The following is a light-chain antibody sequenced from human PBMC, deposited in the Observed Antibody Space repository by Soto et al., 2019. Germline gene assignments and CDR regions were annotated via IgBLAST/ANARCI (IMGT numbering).Light chain of an antibody. V-gene: IGLV2-14*01. CDR3: LSFTTTXTHV. CDR1: SSDICAYDY. CDR2: EVN. Sequence: QSLLTQPASLSGSPVQSITISCTGTSSDICAYDYVSWFQQHPGKSPKLMISEVNNRPSGVSNRFYGSKSVNTAYLTISGLQVEDEAEYFCLSFTTTXTHVVGTGTKVXV. J-gene: IGLJ1*01.